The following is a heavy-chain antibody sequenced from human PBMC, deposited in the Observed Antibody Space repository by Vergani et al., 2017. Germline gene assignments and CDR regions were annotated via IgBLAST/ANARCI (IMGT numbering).Heavy chain of an antibody. CDR2: IVVGSGNT. CDR3: ARDPTSDSSGWNDY. V-gene: IGHV1-58*01. D-gene: IGHD6-19*01. Sequence: QMQLVQSGPEVKKPGTSVKVSCKASGFTFTSSAVQWVRQARGQRLEWIGWIVVGSGNTNYAQKFQERVTITRDMSTSTAYMELSSLRSEDTAVYYCARDPTSDSSGWNDYWGQGTLVTVSS. J-gene: IGHJ4*02. CDR1: GFTFTSSA.